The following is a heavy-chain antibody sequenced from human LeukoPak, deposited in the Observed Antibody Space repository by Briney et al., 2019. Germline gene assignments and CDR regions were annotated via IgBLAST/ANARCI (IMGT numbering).Heavy chain of an antibody. CDR1: GGSISSSSYY. V-gene: IGHV4-39*07. CDR3: AFEAARPPYYFDY. CDR2: IYYSGST. Sequence: SETLSLTCTVSGGSISSSSYYWGWIRQPPGKGLEWIGSIYYSGSTYYNPSLKSRVTISVDTSKNQFSLKLSSVTAADTAVYYCAFEAARPPYYFDYWGQGTLVTVSS. D-gene: IGHD6-6*01. J-gene: IGHJ4*02.